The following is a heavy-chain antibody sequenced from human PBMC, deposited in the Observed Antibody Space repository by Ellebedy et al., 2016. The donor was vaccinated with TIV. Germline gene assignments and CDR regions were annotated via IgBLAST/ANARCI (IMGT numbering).Heavy chain of an antibody. CDR3: ARDHCSGNSCPRLNWYFDL. Sequence: MPSETLSLTCAVYGGSFSDNYWSWIRQPPGKGLEWIGEITHSGGTNYNPSLTTRVTISVDTSKNQFSLKLIPVTAADTAVYYCARDHCSGNSCPRLNWYFDLWGRGTLVTVSS. J-gene: IGHJ2*01. CDR1: GGSFSDNY. D-gene: IGHD2-15*01. V-gene: IGHV4-34*01. CDR2: ITHSGGT.